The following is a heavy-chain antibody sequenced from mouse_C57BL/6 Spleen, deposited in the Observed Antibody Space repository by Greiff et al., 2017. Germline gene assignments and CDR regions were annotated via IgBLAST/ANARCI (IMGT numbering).Heavy chain of an antibody. Sequence: DVQLQESGPELVKPGASVKISCKASGYSFTGYYMNWVKQSPEKSLEWIGEINPSTGGTTYNQKFKAKATLTVDKSSSTAYMQLKSLTSEDSAVYYCARGGDWDSVPYAMDYWGQGTSVTVSS. CDR1: GYSFTGYY. CDR3: ARGGDWDSVPYAMDY. CDR2: INPSTGGT. D-gene: IGHD4-1*01. V-gene: IGHV1-42*01. J-gene: IGHJ4*01.